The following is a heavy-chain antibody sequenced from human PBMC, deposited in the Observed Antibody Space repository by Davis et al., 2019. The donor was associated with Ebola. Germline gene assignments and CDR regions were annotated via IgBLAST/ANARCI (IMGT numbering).Heavy chain of an antibody. Sequence: SVKVSCKASGFTFTSSAMQWVRQARGQRLEWIGWIVVGSGNTNYAQNVQGRVTMTTDTSTSTAYMEAGSLRSDDTAVYYCARAQFPTTSDHWGQGTLVTVSS. J-gene: IGHJ4*02. D-gene: IGHD1-1*01. CDR3: ARAQFPTTSDH. V-gene: IGHV1-58*02. CDR2: IVVGSGNT. CDR1: GFTFTSSA.